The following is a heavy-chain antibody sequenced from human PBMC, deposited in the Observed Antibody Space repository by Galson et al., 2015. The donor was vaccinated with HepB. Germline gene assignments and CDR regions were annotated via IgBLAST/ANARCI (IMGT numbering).Heavy chain of an antibody. CDR1: GFTFRTHS. D-gene: IGHD3-16*01. Sequence: SLRLSCAASGFTFRTHSMHWVRQAPNRGLEYVSGINSNGANSYNADSVKDRITISRDNSKNTLYLQMSNLTLEDTAVYYCVKAGLYGGSVFDFWGQGTPVTVSS. J-gene: IGHJ4*02. CDR2: INSNGANS. V-gene: IGHV3-64D*08. CDR3: VKAGLYGGSVFDF.